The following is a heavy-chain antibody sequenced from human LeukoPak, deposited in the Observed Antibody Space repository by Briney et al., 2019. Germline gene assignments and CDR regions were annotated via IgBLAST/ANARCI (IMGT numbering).Heavy chain of an antibody. V-gene: IGHV1-8*01. J-gene: IGHJ6*03. CDR1: GYTFTSYD. D-gene: IGHD3-16*01. CDR2: MNPNSSNT. CDR3: ARDRLAGYYYYYMDV. Sequence: GASVKVSCKASGYTFTSYDINWVRQATGHGLEWMGWMNPNSSNTGYAQKFQGRVTTTRNTSINTAYMELRSLRSDDAAVYYCARDRLAGYYYYYMDVWGKGTTVTVSS.